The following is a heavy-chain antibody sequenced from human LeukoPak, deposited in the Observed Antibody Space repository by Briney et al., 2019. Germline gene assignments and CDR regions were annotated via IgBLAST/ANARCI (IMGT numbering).Heavy chain of an antibody. CDR2: INAGGGDT. J-gene: IGHJ6*02. Sequence: GASLRLSCAASGFSFSSYAMTWVRQAPGKGLEWISSINAGGGDTYHADSVKGRFTISRDNSMNTLYLQMNSLRADDTAVYYCGRPTKYWLVRGNGVDVWGQGTTVTV. D-gene: IGHD6-19*01. CDR1: GFSFSSYA. V-gene: IGHV3-23*01. CDR3: GRPTKYWLVRGNGVDV.